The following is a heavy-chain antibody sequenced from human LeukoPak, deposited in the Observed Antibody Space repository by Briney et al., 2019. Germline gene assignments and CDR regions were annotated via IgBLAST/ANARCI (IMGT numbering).Heavy chain of an antibody. CDR2: ISWNSGSL. J-gene: IGHJ4*02. Sequence: GGCLRLSCAASGFTFDDYAMHAVRHAPGKGLGWVLGISWNSGSLCYADSVKGRFTISRDNSKNTLFLLMDSLTAEDMAAYYCARGGYYAASDCWGQGTLVTVSS. CDR3: ARGGYYAASDC. D-gene: IGHD1-26*01. CDR1: GFTFDDYA. V-gene: IGHV3-9*03.